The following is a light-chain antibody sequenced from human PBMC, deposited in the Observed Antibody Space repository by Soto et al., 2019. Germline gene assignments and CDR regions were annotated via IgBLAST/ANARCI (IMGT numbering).Light chain of an antibody. CDR1: QTITNR. V-gene: IGKV1-5*01. J-gene: IGKJ1*01. CDR2: DAS. CDR3: QHYGGLWT. Sequence: DIQMTQSPSTVSASVGDRVTITCRASQTITNRLAWYQRKPGKAPKVLIYDASNLESGVPSRFSDSGSGTEFILTISSLQPDDFATYYCQHYGGLWTFGQGTKVEVK.